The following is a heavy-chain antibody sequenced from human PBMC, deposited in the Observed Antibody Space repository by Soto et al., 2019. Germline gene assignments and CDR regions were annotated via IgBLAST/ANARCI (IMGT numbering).Heavy chain of an antibody. D-gene: IGHD6-6*01. V-gene: IGHV3-74*01. J-gene: IGHJ6*02. CDR2: INTDGSGT. CDR3: ARAGIFEYSSSSGPGKHPPLYYYYGMDV. Sequence: GGSLRLSCAASGFTFSSDWMHWVRQAPGKGLVWVSRINTDGSGTTYADSVKGRFTISRDNSKNTLYLQMNSLRAEDTAVYYCARAGIFEYSSSSGPGKHPPLYYYYGMDVWGQGTTVTVSS. CDR1: GFTFSSDW.